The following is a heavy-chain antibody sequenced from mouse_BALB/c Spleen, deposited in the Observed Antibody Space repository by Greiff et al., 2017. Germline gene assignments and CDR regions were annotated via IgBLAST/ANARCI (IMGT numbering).Heavy chain of an antibody. CDR3: ASRGDYYGSSYGFAY. V-gene: IGHV2-2*02. CDR1: GFSLTSYG. D-gene: IGHD1-1*01. J-gene: IGHJ3*01. Sequence: QVQLKQSGPGLVQPSQSLSITCTVSGFSLTSYGVHWVRQSPGKGLEWLGVIWSGGSTDYNAAFISRLSISKDNSKSQVFFKMNSLQANDTAIYYCASRGDYYGSSYGFAYWGQGTLVTVSA. CDR2: IWSGGST.